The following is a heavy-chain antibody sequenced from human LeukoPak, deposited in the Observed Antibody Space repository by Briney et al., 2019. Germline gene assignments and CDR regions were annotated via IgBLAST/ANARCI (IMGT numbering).Heavy chain of an antibody. CDR3: VRNRHILTGYYSY. J-gene: IGHJ4*02. D-gene: IGHD3-9*01. CDR2: ISYDGSNK. V-gene: IGHV3-30*03. CDR1: GFTFSSYG. Sequence: PGGSLRLSCAASGFTFSSYGMHWVRQAPGKGLEWVAVISYDGSNKYYAESVKGRFTISRDNSKNTLYLQMNSLRAEDTAVYYCVRNRHILTGYYSYWGQGTLVTVSS.